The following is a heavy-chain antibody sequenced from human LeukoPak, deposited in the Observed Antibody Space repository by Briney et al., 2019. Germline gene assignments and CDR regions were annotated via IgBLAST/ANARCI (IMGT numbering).Heavy chain of an antibody. V-gene: IGHV3-74*01. CDR3: ARSVYSYYANWFEP. CDR1: GFTFSSYW. D-gene: IGHD4-11*01. Sequence: GGSLRLSCAASGFTFSSYWMQWVRQAPGKGLVWVSRINSDGSSTTYADSVQGRFTISRDNAKNTLYLQMNSLRADDTAVYYCARSVYSYYANWFEPWGQGTLVTVSS. CDR2: INSDGSST. J-gene: IGHJ5*02.